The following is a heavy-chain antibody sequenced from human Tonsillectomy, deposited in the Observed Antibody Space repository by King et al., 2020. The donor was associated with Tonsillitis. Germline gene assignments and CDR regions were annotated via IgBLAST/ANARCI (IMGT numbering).Heavy chain of an antibody. D-gene: IGHD5-18*01. J-gene: IGHJ5*02. Sequence: QLVQSGGGLIQPGGSLRLSCAASGFTVSRNYMSWVRQAPGKGLDWVSVIFSGGSTYYADSVKGRFTISRDNSKNTLYLQMKSLRAEDTAVYYCARDWYSSGLFDPWGQGTLVTVSS. CDR3: ARDWYSSGLFDP. CDR1: GFTVSRNY. V-gene: IGHV3-53*01. CDR2: IFSGGST.